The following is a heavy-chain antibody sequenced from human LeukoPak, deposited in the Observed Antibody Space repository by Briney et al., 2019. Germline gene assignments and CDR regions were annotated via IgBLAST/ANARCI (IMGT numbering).Heavy chain of an antibody. V-gene: IGHV4-59*08. D-gene: IGHD2-8*02. J-gene: IGHJ5*02. Sequence: PSDTLSLTCTVSGGSISSHYWSWIRQPPGKGLEWIGYIYYSGSTNYNPSLKSRVTISVDTSKKQFSLKLSSVTAADTAVYYCARHRSLLNWFDPWGQGTLVTVSS. CDR2: IYYSGST. CDR1: GGSISSHY. CDR3: ARHRSLLNWFDP.